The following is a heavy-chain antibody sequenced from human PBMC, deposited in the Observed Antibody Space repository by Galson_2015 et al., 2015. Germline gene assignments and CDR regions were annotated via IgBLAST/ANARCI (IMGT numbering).Heavy chain of an antibody. J-gene: IGHJ6*02. CDR2: IWYDGSNK. Sequence: SLRLSCAASGFTFSSYGMHWVRQAPGKGLEWVAVIWYDGSNKYYADSVKGRFTISSDNSKNTLYLQMNSLRAEDTAVYYCARERQQLVLVLGIHYYYGMDVWGQGTTVTVSS. CDR1: GFTFSSYG. CDR3: ARERQQLVLVLGIHYYYGMDV. D-gene: IGHD6-13*01. V-gene: IGHV3-33*01.